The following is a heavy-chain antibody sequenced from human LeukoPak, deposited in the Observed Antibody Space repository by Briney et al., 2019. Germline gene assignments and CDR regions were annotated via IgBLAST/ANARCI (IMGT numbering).Heavy chain of an antibody. D-gene: IGHD1-26*01. V-gene: IGHV1-8*01. CDR3: AIPAGRGAHTRDY. Sequence: ASVKVSCKASGYTFTSYDINWVRQATEQGLEWMGWMNPNSGNTGYAQKFQGRVTMTRNTSISTAYMELSSLRSEDTAVYYCAIPAGRGAHTRDYWGQGTLVTVSS. CDR2: MNPNSGNT. J-gene: IGHJ4*02. CDR1: GYTFTSYD.